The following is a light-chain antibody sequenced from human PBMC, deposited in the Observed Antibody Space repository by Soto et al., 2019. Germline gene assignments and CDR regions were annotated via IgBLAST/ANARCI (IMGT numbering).Light chain of an antibody. CDR3: SSYTSSSTRV. J-gene: IGLJ1*01. CDR2: DVS. Sequence: QSALPQPASVSGSPGQSITISCTGPRSDVGGYNYVSWYQQHPGKAPKLMIYDVSNRPSGVSNRFSGSKSANTASLTISGLQAEDEADDYCSSYTSSSTRVFGTGTKLTVL. V-gene: IGLV2-14*01. CDR1: RSDVGGYNY.